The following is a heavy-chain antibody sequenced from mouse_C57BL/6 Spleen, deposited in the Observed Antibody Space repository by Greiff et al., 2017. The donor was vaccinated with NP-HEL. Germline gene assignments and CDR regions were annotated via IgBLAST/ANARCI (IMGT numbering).Heavy chain of an antibody. CDR2: IDPSDSYT. D-gene: IGHD3-2*02. CDR3: ARSGSSGYAWCAY. J-gene: IGHJ3*01. V-gene: IGHV1-69*01. CDR1: GYTFTSYW. Sequence: QVQLQQPGAELVMPGASVKLSCKASGYTFTSYWMHWVKQRPGQGLEWIGEIDPSDSYTNYNQKFKGKSTLTVDKSSSTAYMQLSSLTSEDSAVYYCARSGSSGYAWCAYWGQGTLVTVSA.